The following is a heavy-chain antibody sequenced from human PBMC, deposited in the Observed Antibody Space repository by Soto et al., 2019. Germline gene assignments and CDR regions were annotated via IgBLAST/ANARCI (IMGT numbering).Heavy chain of an antibody. Sequence: PSETLSLTCSVSGDSISTSNYYWGWIRQPPGKGLEWIGHLFYSGCTYYNPSLKSRVSIPADTSKNEFSLQLTSSTAAAPAIYFWARRGGGDYLFDAWGQGMLVTVSS. CDR3: ARRGGGDYLFDA. CDR2: LFYSGCT. D-gene: IGHD4-17*01. V-gene: IGHV4-39*07. J-gene: IGHJ4*02. CDR1: GDSISTSNYY.